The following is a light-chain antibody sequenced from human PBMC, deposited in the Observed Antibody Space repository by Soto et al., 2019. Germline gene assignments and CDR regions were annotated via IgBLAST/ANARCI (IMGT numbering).Light chain of an antibody. V-gene: IGKV3-11*02. Sequence: EIVLTQSPATLSLSPGERATLSCSASQSVSSYLAWYQQKPGQAPRLLIYDASNRATGIPARFSGSGSGRDFTLTISSLAPEDFAVYYCQQRSNWLTFGGGTKVEIK. CDR3: QQRSNWLT. CDR2: DAS. J-gene: IGKJ4*01. CDR1: QSVSSY.